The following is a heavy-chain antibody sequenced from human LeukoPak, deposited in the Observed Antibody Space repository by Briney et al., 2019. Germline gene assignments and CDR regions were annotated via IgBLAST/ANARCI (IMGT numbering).Heavy chain of an antibody. CDR2: MNPNSGDT. CDR1: GYTFINYD. J-gene: IGHJ3*02. CDR3: ARSRWLQLDAFDI. D-gene: IGHD5-24*01. V-gene: IGHV1-8*01. Sequence: ASVKVSCKASGYTFINYDINWVRQATGQGLEWMGWMNPNSGDTGYAQKFQGRVTMTRNTSINTVYMELSSLRSEDTAVYYCARSRWLQLDAFDIWGLGTMVTVSS.